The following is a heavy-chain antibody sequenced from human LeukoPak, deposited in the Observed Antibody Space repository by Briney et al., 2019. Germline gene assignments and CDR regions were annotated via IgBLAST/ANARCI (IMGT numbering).Heavy chain of an antibody. CDR3: ARALGVTPPYYFSYGMDV. CDR2: IKQDGIEK. D-gene: IGHD2-21*02. J-gene: IGHJ6*04. V-gene: IGHV3-7*03. CDR1: GFTFSSYW. Sequence: PGGSLRLSCAASGFTFSSYWMTWVRQAPGKGLEWVAHIKQDGIEKYYVDSVKGRFTISRDNAENSMYLQMNSLRAEGTAVYFCARALGVTPPYYFSYGMDVGGKGATVTVSS.